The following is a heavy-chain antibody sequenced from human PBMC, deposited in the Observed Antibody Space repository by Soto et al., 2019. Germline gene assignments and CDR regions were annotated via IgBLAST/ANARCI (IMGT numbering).Heavy chain of an antibody. CDR2: INQHGTEK. D-gene: IGHD3-22*01. CDR3: ARGGWNFDDSVGCDL. Sequence: EVQLVESGGGLVQRGGSLRLSCVVSEFVCGRYWMTWVRQAPGKGLEWVANINQHGTEKFYVDSVRGRFTISRDNAKNSVYLQMDSLRAEDTAVYFCARGGWNFDDSVGCDLWGQGTLVPVSS. CDR1: EFVCGRYW. J-gene: IGHJ5*02. V-gene: IGHV3-7*04.